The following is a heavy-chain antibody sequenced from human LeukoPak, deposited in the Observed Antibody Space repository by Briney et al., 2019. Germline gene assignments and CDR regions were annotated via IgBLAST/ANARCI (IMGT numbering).Heavy chain of an antibody. Sequence: GGSLRLSCAASGFTFSSYSMNWVRQAPGKGLEWVSSISSGSTYMYYADSVKGRFTISRDNAQNSVFLQMNSLRAEDTAVYYCITPLPYSAQGGQGTLVTVSS. V-gene: IGHV3-21*06. D-gene: IGHD2-21*01. CDR3: ITPLPYSAQ. J-gene: IGHJ4*02. CDR1: GFTFSSYS. CDR2: ISSGSTYM.